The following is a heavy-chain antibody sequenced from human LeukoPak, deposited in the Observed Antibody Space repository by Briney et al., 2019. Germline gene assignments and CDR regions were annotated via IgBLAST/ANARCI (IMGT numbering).Heavy chain of an antibody. V-gene: IGHV3-33*01. D-gene: IGHD1-26*01. CDR1: GFRFSSYG. CDR2: IWFDGSKR. CDR3: ASSGSYRFDY. Sequence: GGSLRLSCTASGFRFSSYGMHWVRQAPGKGLEWVAVIWFDGSKRYYVDSVKGRFTISRDNAKNSLYLQMNSLRDEDTAVYYCASSGSYRFDYWGQGTLVTVSS. J-gene: IGHJ4*02.